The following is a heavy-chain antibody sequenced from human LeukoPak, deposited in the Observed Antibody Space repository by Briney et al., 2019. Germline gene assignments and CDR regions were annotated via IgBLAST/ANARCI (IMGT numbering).Heavy chain of an antibody. D-gene: IGHD1-14*01. CDR2: IYSSGDTR. J-gene: IGHJ4*02. CDR1: GYTFTTYH. V-gene: IGHV1-46*01. Sequence: ASVKVSCKASGYTFTTYHLHWVRQAPGQGLEWMGIIYSSGDTRIHARKFQGRVTMTRDTSTSTIYIELSSLGSDDTAVYYCARETPDAYCFDYWGQGTLVTVSS. CDR3: ARETPDAYCFDY.